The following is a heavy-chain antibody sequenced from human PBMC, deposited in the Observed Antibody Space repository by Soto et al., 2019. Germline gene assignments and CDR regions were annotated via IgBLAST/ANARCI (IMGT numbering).Heavy chain of an antibody. CDR3: ARDYYYGMDV. CDR2: TYYRSEWYN. J-gene: IGHJ6*02. V-gene: IGHV6-1*01. Sequence: PSQTLSLTCAISGDSDSSDSAAWNWIRQSPSRGLEWLGRTYYRSEWYNDYAVSMKSRIVITPDTSKNQFSLQLNSVTPEDTAVYFCARDYYYGMDVWGQGTTVNVSS. CDR1: GDSDSSDSAA.